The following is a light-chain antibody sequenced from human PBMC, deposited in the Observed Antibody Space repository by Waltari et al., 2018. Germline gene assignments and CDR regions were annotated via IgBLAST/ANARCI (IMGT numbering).Light chain of an antibody. CDR3: QQYYTTPLT. CDR2: WAS. Sequence: DIVMTQSTDSLAVSLGERANINCKSSQSVLHSSNDKNFLAWYQQTPGQPPKLLISWASTRESGVPDRFSGSGSGTDFTLTISSLQAEDVAVYYCQQYYTTPLTFGGGTKVEIK. CDR1: QSVLHSSNDKNF. V-gene: IGKV4-1*01. J-gene: IGKJ4*01.